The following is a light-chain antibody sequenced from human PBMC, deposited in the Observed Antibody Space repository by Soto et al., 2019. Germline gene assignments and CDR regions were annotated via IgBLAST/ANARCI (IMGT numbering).Light chain of an antibody. Sequence: EIVLTQSPGTLSLSPGERADLSCRASQSVSSSYLAWYQQKPGQAPRLLIHGASNRATGIPDRFSGSGSGTEFTLTISSLQSEDFAVYYCQQYNNWPPWTFGQGTKVEIK. J-gene: IGKJ1*01. V-gene: IGKV3-15*01. CDR1: QSVSSSY. CDR3: QQYNNWPPWT. CDR2: GAS.